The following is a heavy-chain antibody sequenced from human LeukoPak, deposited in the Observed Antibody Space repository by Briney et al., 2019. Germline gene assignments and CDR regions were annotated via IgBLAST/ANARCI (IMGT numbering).Heavy chain of an antibody. J-gene: IGHJ4*02. Sequence: PGGSLRLSCAASGFTVSSNYMSWVRQAPGKGLEWVSSISSSSSYIYYADSVKGRFTISRDNAKNSLYLQMNSLRAEDTAVYYCAREGRSSRSTYYFDYWGQGTLVTVSS. CDR2: ISSSSSYI. V-gene: IGHV3-21*01. CDR3: AREGRSSRSTYYFDY. D-gene: IGHD6-13*01. CDR1: GFTVSSNY.